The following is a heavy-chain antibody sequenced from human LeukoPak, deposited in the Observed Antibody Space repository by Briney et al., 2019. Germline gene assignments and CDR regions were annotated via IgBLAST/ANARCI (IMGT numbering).Heavy chain of an antibody. CDR1: GFTFSSYW. J-gene: IGHJ4*02. Sequence: GGSLRLSCAASGFTFSSYWMSWVRQAPGKGLEWVANLNEDGTKKYYVDPVKGRFTISRDNAKNSLYLQMDSLRDEDTAVYYCARDGRDGFIDYWGQGTLVTVSS. D-gene: IGHD5-24*01. CDR3: ARDGRDGFIDY. CDR2: LNEDGTKK. V-gene: IGHV3-7*01.